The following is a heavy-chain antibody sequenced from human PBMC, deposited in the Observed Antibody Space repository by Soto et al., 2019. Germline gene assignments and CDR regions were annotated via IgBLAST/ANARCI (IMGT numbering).Heavy chain of an antibody. CDR2: IYYSGST. J-gene: IGHJ3*02. V-gene: IGHV4-39*01. Sequence: SETLSLTCTVSGGSISSSSYYWGWIRQPPGKGLEWIGSIYYSGSTYYNPSLKSRVTISVDTSKNQFSLKLSSVTAADTAVYYCARHPSSSYCSSTSCNHDAFDIWGQGTMVTVSS. CDR3: ARHPSSSYCSSTSCNHDAFDI. D-gene: IGHD2-2*01. CDR1: GGSISSSSYY.